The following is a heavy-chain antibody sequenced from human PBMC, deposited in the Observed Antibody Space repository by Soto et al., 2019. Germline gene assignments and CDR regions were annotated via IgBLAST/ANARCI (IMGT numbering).Heavy chain of an antibody. J-gene: IGHJ4*02. CDR2: FFTGGST. CDR1: GFNVSDNY. CDR3: VRERRGLGIGFDH. D-gene: IGHD6-19*01. V-gene: IGHV3-53*01. Sequence: SGVSLRLSCAAAGFNVSDNYMRCVRQAPGKGLEWVSSFFTGGSTDYADSVKGRFTISRDDSKNTVYLQTNRRRAEDTAVYFCVRERRGLGIGFDHWGQGTLVTVSS.